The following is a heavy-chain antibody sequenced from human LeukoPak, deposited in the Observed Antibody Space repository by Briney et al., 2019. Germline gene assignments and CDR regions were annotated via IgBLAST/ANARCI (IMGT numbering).Heavy chain of an antibody. Sequence: GSLRLSCAASGFTFSGSAMHWVRQASGKGLEWVGRIRSKANSYATAYAASVKGRFTISRDDSKNTAYLQMNSLKTEDTAVYYCTRGDCSGGSCYRDPYGMDVWGQGTTVTVSS. V-gene: IGHV3-73*01. CDR3: TRGDCSGGSCYRDPYGMDV. CDR2: IRSKANSYAT. J-gene: IGHJ6*02. CDR1: GFTFSGSA. D-gene: IGHD2-15*01.